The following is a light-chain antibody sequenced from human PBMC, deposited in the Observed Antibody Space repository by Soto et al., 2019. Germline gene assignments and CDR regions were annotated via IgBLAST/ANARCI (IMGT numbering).Light chain of an antibody. J-gene: IGKJ5*01. CDR1: QSISNY. Sequence: DIQMTQSPSSLSASVGDRVTITCRASQSISNYLNWYQQKPGKAPKLLIYAASSLQSGVPSRFSGSGSGTDFTLTISSLQPEDFATYYCQQSYSTLITFGQGKRLEIK. V-gene: IGKV1-39*01. CDR3: QQSYSTLIT. CDR2: AAS.